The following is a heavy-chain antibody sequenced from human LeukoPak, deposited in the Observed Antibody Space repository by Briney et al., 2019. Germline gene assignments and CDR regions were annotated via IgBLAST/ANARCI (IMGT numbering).Heavy chain of an antibody. V-gene: IGHV1-2*02. CDR1: GDTFTDYY. J-gene: IGHJ6*02. CDR3: TRDHCSFANCYEDYYYGMDV. CDR2: INPNNGGT. D-gene: IGHD2-2*01. Sequence: ASVTVSCKASGDTFTDYYMHWVRQAPGQGLEWMGWINPNNGGTTYAQNFQGRVTMTRDTSISTAYMELSRLRSDDSAIYYCTRDHCSFANCYEDYYYGMDVWGQGTTVTVSS.